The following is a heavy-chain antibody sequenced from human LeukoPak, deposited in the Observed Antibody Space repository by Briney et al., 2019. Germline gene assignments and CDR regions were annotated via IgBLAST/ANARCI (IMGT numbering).Heavy chain of an antibody. J-gene: IGHJ4*02. D-gene: IGHD2-2*01. Sequence: GGSLRLSCAASGFTVSSNYMSWVRQAPGKGLEWVSIIYSGGTTYSADSVKGRFTISRDNSKNTLYLQMNTLRAEDTAVYYCARDSSNYALDYWGQGTLVTVSS. CDR1: GFTVSSNY. CDR3: ARDSSNYALDY. CDR2: IYSGGTT. V-gene: IGHV3-66*01.